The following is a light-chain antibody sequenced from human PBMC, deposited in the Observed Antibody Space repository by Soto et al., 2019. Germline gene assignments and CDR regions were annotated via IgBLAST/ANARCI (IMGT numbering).Light chain of an antibody. CDR1: QSVNSNF. Sequence: EIVLTQSPGTLCLSPGERATLSCRASQSVNSNFLAWYQQKPGQAPRLLISGASNRATGIPDRFSGSGSGTDFTLTISRLEPEDFAVYYCQQYGNSPRTVGQGTKVDIK. CDR3: QQYGNSPRT. CDR2: GAS. V-gene: IGKV3-20*01. J-gene: IGKJ1*01.